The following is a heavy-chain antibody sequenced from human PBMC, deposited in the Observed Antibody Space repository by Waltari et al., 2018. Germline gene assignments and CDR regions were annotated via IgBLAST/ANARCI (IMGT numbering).Heavy chain of an antibody. CDR3: AKPPGAVAGYFDY. CDR1: GFTFSSYA. V-gene: IGHV3-23*03. Sequence: EVQLLESGGGLVPPGGSLRLSCAASGFTFSSYAMRWVRQAPGKGLEWVSVIYIGGSTYYADSGKGRFTISRDNSKNTLYLQMNSLRAEDTAVYYCAKPPGAVAGYFDYWGQGTLVTVSS. J-gene: IGHJ4*02. CDR2: IYIGGST. D-gene: IGHD6-19*01.